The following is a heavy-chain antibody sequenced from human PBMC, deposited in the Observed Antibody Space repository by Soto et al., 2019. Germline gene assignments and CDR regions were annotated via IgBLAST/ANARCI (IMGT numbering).Heavy chain of an antibody. J-gene: IGHJ5*02. Sequence: GGSLRLSCAASGFTFSSYWMHWVRQAPGKGLVWVSRINSDGSSTSYADSVKGRFTISRDNAKNTLYLQMNSLRAEDTVVYYCAREYSSRGTVWFAPWGQGTLVTVSS. CDR3: AREYSSRGTVWFAP. CDR1: GFTFSSYW. CDR2: INSDGSST. D-gene: IGHD6-13*01. V-gene: IGHV3-74*01.